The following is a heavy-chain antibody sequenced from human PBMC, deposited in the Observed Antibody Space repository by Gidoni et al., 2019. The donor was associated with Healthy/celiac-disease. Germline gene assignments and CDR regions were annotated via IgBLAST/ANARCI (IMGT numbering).Heavy chain of an antibody. V-gene: IGHV3-21*01. Sequence: EVQLVESGGGLVKPGGSLRLSCAASGFTFSSYSMNWVRQAPGKGLEWVSSISSSSSYIYYADSVKGRFTISRDNAKNSLYLQMNSLRAEDTAVYYCARDGSRLGATTFDYWGQGTLVTVSS. CDR1: GFTFSSYS. D-gene: IGHD1-26*01. CDR2: ISSSSSYI. CDR3: ARDGSRLGATTFDY. J-gene: IGHJ4*02.